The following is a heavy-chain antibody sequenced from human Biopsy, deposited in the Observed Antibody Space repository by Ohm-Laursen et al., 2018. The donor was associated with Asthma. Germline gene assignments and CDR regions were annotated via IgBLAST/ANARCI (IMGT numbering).Heavy chain of an antibody. D-gene: IGHD6-19*01. CDR1: AGSICNSNYC. V-gene: IGHV4-39*01. Sequence: SDTLSFTCTASAGSICNSNYCCRWIRQSPGKGPEWTGSLHYSGSPYYTFYNLSLGSRVTISLDPSKNDFSLRLTSATAADTAQYYCVRQSGYRSGWPKLLFVYYGMDVWGPGTTVTVSS. CDR3: VRQSGYRSGWPKLLFVYYGMDV. CDR2: LHYSGSPYYT. J-gene: IGHJ6*02.